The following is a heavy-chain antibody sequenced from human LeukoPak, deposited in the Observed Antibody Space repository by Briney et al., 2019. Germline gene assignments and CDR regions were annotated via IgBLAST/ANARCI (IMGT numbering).Heavy chain of an antibody. D-gene: IGHD3-10*01. V-gene: IGHV3-23*01. CDR2: ISGSGGST. J-gene: IGHJ4*02. Sequence: GGSLRLSCAASGFTFSSYGMSWVRQAPGKGLEWVSAISGSGGSTYYADSVEGRFTISRDNSKNTLYLQMNSLRAEDTAVYYCAKDRNYYGSGMGYYWGQGTLVTVSS. CDR3: AKDRNYYGSGMGYY. CDR1: GFTFSSYG.